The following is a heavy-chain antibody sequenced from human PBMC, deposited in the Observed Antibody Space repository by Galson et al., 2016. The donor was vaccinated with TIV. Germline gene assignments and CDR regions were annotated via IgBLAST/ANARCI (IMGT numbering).Heavy chain of an antibody. D-gene: IGHD3-22*01. J-gene: IGHJ4*02. CDR3: ARGVTDYYDSSGFSPNFDY. CDR1: GGYFSSDNHC. Sequence: TLSLTCTVSGGYFSSDNHCWSWIRQPPGKGLEWIGYIFYSGSTAYNPALRSRLSISIDTSKNQFSLRLTSVTAADTAVYYCARGVTDYYDSSGFSPNFDYWGQGALVAVSS. CDR2: IFYSGST. V-gene: IGHV4-30-4*01.